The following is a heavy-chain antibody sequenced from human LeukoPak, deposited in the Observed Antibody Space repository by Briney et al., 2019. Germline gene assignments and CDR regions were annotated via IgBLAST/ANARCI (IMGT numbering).Heavy chain of an antibody. Sequence: SGTLSLTCAVSGGSISSSNWWSWVRQPPGKGLEWIGEIYHSGSTNYNPSLKSRVTISVDKSKNQFSLKLSSVTAADTAVYYCAREGYGPRGTLDYWGQGTLVTVSS. V-gene: IGHV4-4*02. CDR1: GGSISSSNW. J-gene: IGHJ4*02. D-gene: IGHD5-12*01. CDR3: AREGYGPRGTLDY. CDR2: IYHSGST.